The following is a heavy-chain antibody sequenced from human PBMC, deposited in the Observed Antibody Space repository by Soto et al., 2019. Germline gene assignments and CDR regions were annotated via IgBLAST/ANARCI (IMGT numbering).Heavy chain of an antibody. CDR3: ARTRSGSYPGPSYFDY. CDR1: GYTFTSYG. D-gene: IGHD1-26*01. CDR2: ISAYNGNT. V-gene: IGHV1-18*04. J-gene: IGHJ4*02. Sequence: RASVKVSCKASGYTFTSYGISWVRQAPGQGLEWMGWISAYNGNTNYAQKLQGRVTMTTDTSTSTAYMELRSLRSDDTAVYYCARTRSGSYPGPSYFDYWGQGTLVTVSS.